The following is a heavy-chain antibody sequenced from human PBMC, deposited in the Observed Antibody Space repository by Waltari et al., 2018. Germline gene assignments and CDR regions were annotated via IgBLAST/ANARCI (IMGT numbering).Heavy chain of an antibody. CDR1: GGTFSRYA. V-gene: IGHV1-69*13. J-gene: IGHJ2*01. CDR2: IIPIFGTA. D-gene: IGHD2-15*01. Sequence: QVQLVQAGAEVTKPGSSVKVSCKASGGTFSRYALSWVRQAPGQGLEWMGRIIPIFGTANYAQKFQGRVTITADKSTSTAYMELSSLRSEDTAVYYCAREAASWGYFDLWGRGTLVTVSS. CDR3: AREAASWGYFDL.